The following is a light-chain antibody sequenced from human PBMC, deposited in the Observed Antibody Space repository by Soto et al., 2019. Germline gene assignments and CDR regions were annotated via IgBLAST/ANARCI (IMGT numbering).Light chain of an antibody. V-gene: IGKV1-5*03. CDR3: LG. J-gene: IGKJ3*01. CDR1: QSISSW. Sequence: RDRVTITCRASQSISSWLAWYQQKPGKAPKLLIYKASNLESGVPSRISGSGSGPKFPLTSFFFSSRRRHTSCSLGFG. CDR2: KAS.